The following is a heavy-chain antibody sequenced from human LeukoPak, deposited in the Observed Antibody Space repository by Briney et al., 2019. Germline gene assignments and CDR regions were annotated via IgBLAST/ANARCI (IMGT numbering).Heavy chain of an antibody. CDR2: FDPEGGET. Sequence: ASVKVSCKISGYTLTDVSMHWVRQAPGKGLEWMGGFDPEGGETVYAQKFQGRVTMTEDPSADTAYMELRSLSSEDTAVYYCGIGRKFDWLLCHHWGQGTLVTVS. J-gene: IGHJ5*02. CDR3: GIGRKFDWLLCHH. V-gene: IGHV1-24*01. D-gene: IGHD3-9*01. CDR1: GYTLTDVS.